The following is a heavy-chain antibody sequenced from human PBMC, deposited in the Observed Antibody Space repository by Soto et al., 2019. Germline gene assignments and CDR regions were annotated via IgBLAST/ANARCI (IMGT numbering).Heavy chain of an antibody. D-gene: IGHD4-17*01. CDR2: IKTDGSTT. CDR1: GFTFSSYW. Sequence: GGSLRLSCTASGFTFSSYWMHWVRQAPGEGLVWVSRIKTDGSTTNYADSVKARFTISRDNAKNTLYLQMNSLRVEDTALYYCGRALYGDSVGVDYWGQGTMVTVSS. V-gene: IGHV3-74*01. J-gene: IGHJ4*02. CDR3: GRALYGDSVGVDY.